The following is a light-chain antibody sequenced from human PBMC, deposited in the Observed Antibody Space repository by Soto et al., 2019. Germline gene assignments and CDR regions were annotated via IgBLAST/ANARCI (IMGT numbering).Light chain of an antibody. CDR1: QSVSGS. V-gene: IGKV3-11*01. Sequence: EIVLTQSPATLSLSPGERATLSCRAGQSVSGSLAWYQQEPGQTPRLLIYDASKRATGIPARFSGSGSGTDFTLTISRLEPEDFAVYYCQQYGSSGTFGQGTKVDIK. CDR2: DAS. J-gene: IGKJ1*01. CDR3: QQYGSSGT.